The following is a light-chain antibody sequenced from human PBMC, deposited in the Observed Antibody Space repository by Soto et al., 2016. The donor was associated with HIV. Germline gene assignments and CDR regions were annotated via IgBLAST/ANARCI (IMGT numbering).Light chain of an antibody. CDR2: DDT. Sequence: YVLTQPPSVSVAPGKTATITCGGDNIGRKSVNWYQQKPGQAPVPVVYDDTDRPSGISGRFAGSNSGSAATLTITKVEFGDEADYYCHVWDEASDSAVFAGGTKVTVL. J-gene: IGLJ2*01. CDR1: NIGRKS. V-gene: IGLV3-21*03. CDR3: HVWDEASDSAV.